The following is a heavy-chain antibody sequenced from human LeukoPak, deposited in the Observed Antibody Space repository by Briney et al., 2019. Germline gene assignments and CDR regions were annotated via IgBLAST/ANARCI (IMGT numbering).Heavy chain of an antibody. J-gene: IGHJ6*02. CDR3: ARDGEDVARSGRVYGMDV. CDR2: VNPNSGGT. CDR1: GYTFTGYY. Sequence: APVKVSCKASGYTFTGYYMHWVRQAPGQGPEWMGWVNPNSGGTDYAQKFKGRVTLTRDTSLTTTYMELNSLTSDDTAVYYCARDGEDVARSGRVYGMDVWGQGTTVTVSS. D-gene: IGHD2-15*01. V-gene: IGHV1-2*02.